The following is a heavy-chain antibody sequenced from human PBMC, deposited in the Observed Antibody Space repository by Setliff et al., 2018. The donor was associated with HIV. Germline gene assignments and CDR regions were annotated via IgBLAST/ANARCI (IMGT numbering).Heavy chain of an antibody. J-gene: IGHJ4*02. D-gene: IGHD3-22*01. Sequence: PGGSLRLSCAASGFTFSSQWMHWVRQVPGKGLVWVSSIDGDGSTIRYADSVKGRITVSRDNTKNSLYLQMNSLRVEDTAVYYCAKELAASGLGYFDSWGRGILVTVSS. CDR1: GFTFSSQW. CDR3: AKELAASGLGYFDS. V-gene: IGHV3-74*01. CDR2: IDGDGSTI.